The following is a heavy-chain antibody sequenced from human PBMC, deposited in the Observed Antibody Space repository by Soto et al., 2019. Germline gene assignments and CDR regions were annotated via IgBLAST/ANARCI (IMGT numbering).Heavy chain of an antibody. CDR3: ARDGGDIVVVVAATPGYYYYGMDV. CDR2: ISAYNGNT. V-gene: IGHV1-18*01. D-gene: IGHD2-15*01. CDR1: GYTFTSYG. J-gene: IGHJ6*02. Sequence: ASVKVSCKASGYTFTSYGSSWVRQAPGQGLEWMGWISAYNGNTNYAQKLQGRVTMTTDTSTSTAYMELRSLRSDDTAVYYCARDGGDIVVVVAATPGYYYYGMDVWGQGTTVTVS.